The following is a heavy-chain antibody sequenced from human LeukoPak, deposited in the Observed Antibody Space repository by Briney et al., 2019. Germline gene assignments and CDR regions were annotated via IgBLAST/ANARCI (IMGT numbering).Heavy chain of an antibody. J-gene: IGHJ4*02. CDR3: ARGYCSSTSCSFFDY. V-gene: IGHV3-21*01. D-gene: IGHD2-2*01. CDR2: ISSSSSYI. Sequence: GGSQRLSCAASGFTFGSHAMSWVRQAPGKGLEWVSSISSSSSYIYYADSVKGRFTISRDNAKNSLYLQVNSLRAEDTAVYYCARGYCSSTSCSFFDYWGQGTLVTVSS. CDR1: GFTFGSHA.